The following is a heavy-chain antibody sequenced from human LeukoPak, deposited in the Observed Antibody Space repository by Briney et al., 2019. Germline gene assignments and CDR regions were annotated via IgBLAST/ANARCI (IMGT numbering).Heavy chain of an antibody. Sequence: GGSLRLSCATSGFIFSSYAMSWVRQAPGRGLEWVSSISGSGGTTYYADSVKGRFTISRDISKNTLYLQMNSLRGEDTAIYYCARYPDFYYAMDVWGQGTTVTVSS. D-gene: IGHD3-16*02. CDR1: GFIFSSYA. CDR3: ARYPDFYYAMDV. V-gene: IGHV3-23*01. J-gene: IGHJ6*02. CDR2: ISGSGGTT.